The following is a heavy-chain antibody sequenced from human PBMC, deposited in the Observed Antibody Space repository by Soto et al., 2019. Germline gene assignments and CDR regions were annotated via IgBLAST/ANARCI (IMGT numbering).Heavy chain of an antibody. CDR2: IYYSGST. Sequence: ATLSLTRSVSGSSISSSSYYWGWIRQPPGKGLEWIGSIYYSGSTYYNPSLKSRVTISVDTSKNQYSLKLSSVTAADTAVYYCARQGYYDSSGYYWGGVDYWGKGTRVTVS. D-gene: IGHD3-22*01. CDR1: GSSISSSSYY. J-gene: IGHJ4*02. V-gene: IGHV4-39*01. CDR3: ARQGYYDSSGYYWGGVDY.